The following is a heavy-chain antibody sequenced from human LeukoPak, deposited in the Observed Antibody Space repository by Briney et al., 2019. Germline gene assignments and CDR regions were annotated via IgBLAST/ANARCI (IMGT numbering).Heavy chain of an antibody. D-gene: IGHD3-10*01. CDR2: INHSGST. J-gene: IGHJ4*02. Sequence: PSETLSLTCAVYGGSFSGYYWSWIRQPPGKGLEWIGEINHSGSTNYNPSLKSRVTISVDTSNNQFSLKLSSVTAADTAVYYCAREGVRESLGDDYWGQGTLVTVSS. CDR3: AREGVRESLGDDY. V-gene: IGHV4-34*01. CDR1: GGSFSGYY.